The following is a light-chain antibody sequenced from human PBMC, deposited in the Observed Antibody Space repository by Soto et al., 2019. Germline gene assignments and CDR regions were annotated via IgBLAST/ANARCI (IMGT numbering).Light chain of an antibody. CDR3: KKYGGFSWT. CDR2: KSS. Sequence: DIQMTQSPSTLTASVGDRVTITCRASQSIDKWLAWYQQKPGKAPKLLIYKSSILQTGVPSRFSGSGSGSDFLLSIKSRRPDDVGSYFCKKYGGFSWTFAQGTRGKIK. CDR1: QSIDKW. J-gene: IGKJ1*01. V-gene: IGKV1-5*03.